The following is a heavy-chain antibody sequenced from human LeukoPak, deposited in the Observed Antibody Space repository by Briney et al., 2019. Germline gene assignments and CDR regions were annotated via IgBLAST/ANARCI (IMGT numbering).Heavy chain of an antibody. D-gene: IGHD5-18*01. CDR3: ARVESGYSYGPHAYGMDV. J-gene: IGHJ6*02. V-gene: IGHV3-33*01. CDR2: ILYDGSNK. Sequence: PGGLLRLSCAASGFTFSSYGIHWVRQAPGRGLEWVAAILYDGSNKYYADSVKGRFTISRDNSKNTLYLQMNSLTAADTAVYYCARVESGYSYGPHAYGMDVWGQGTTITVS. CDR1: GFTFSSYG.